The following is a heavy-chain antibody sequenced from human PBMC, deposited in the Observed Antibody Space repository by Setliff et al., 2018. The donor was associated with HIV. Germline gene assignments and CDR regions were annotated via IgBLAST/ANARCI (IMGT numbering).Heavy chain of an antibody. CDR3: ARSVIGYYYYGMDV. D-gene: IGHD3-10*01. CDR2: ITYSGSHK. V-gene: IGHV3-21*01. Sequence: GGSLRLSCAASGFAFSSYAMNWVRQAPGKGLEWVSSITYSGSHKFYADSLKGRFTISRDNAEKSLYLQMNSLRAEDTAVYYCARSVIGYYYYGMDVWGQGTLVTVSS. CDR1: GFAFSSYA. J-gene: IGHJ6*02.